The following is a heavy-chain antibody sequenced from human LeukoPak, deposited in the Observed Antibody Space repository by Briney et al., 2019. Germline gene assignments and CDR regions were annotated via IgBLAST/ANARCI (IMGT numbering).Heavy chain of an antibody. D-gene: IGHD3-10*01. Sequence: SETLSLTCTVSGGSISSSCYYWGWIRQPPGKGLGWIGSIYYSGSTYYNPSLKSRVTISVDPSKNQFSLKLSSVTAADTAVYYCARDGEADINYYYGMDVWGQGTTVTVSS. J-gene: IGHJ6*02. CDR3: ARDGEADINYYYGMDV. V-gene: IGHV4-39*07. CDR1: GGSISSSCYY. CDR2: IYYSGST.